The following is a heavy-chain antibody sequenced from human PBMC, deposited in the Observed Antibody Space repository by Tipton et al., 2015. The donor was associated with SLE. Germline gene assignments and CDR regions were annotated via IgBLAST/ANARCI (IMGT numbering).Heavy chain of an antibody. V-gene: IGHV1-18*04. CDR1: DNAFASHG. CDR2: ISPHNGNT. Sequence: QLVQSGAEVKKPGASLKVSCKASDNAFASHGFTWVRQAPGQGLEWMGWISPHNGNTNYAQKFQGRVTMTTDTSTSTVYMELRSLRSDDTAVYYCAITYNYAGFDYWGQGTLVTVSS. CDR3: AITYNYAGFDY. J-gene: IGHJ4*02. D-gene: IGHD1-1*01.